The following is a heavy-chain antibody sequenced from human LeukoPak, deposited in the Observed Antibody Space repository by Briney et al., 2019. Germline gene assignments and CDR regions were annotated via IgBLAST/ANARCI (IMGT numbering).Heavy chain of an antibody. CDR2: ISWNSGSI. D-gene: IGHD3-22*01. J-gene: IGHJ4*02. CDR3: AKDKHDSSGYYFNEFDY. Sequence: GGSLRLSCAASGFTFDDYAMHWVRQAPGKGLEWVSGISWNSGSIGYADSVKGRFTISRDNAKNSLYLQMNNLRAEDTALYYCAKDKHDSSGYYFNEFDYWGQGTLVTVSS. V-gene: IGHV3-9*01. CDR1: GFTFDDYA.